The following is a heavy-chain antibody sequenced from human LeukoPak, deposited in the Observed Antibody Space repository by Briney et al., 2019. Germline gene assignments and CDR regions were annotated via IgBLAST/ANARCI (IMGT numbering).Heavy chain of an antibody. Sequence: GGSLRLSCAASGFTFSSYSMNWVRQAPGKGLEWVSSISSSSSYIYYADSVKGRFTISRDNAKNSLYLQMNSLRAEDTAVYYCARQRAAAVSYYYYGMDVWGQGTTVTVSS. J-gene: IGHJ6*02. D-gene: IGHD6-13*01. V-gene: IGHV3-21*01. CDR3: ARQRAAAVSYYYYGMDV. CDR1: GFTFSSYS. CDR2: ISSSSSYI.